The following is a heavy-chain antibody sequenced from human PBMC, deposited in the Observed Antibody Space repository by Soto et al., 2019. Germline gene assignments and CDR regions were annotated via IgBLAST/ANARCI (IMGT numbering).Heavy chain of an antibody. CDR1: GGPISSGGYS. V-gene: IGHV4-30-2*01. CDR3: ARGSTMVRGAHNWFDP. Sequence: SQPLSLTCAVAGGPISSGGYSWSWIRQPPGKGLEWIGYIYHSGSTYYNPSLKSRVTISVDRSKNQFSLKLSSVTAADTAVYYCARGSTMVRGAHNWFDPWGQGTLVTVS. D-gene: IGHD3-10*01. J-gene: IGHJ5*02. CDR2: IYHSGST.